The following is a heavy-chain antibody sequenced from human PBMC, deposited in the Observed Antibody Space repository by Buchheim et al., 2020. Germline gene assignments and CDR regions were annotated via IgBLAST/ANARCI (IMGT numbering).Heavy chain of an antibody. CDR3: ASQYYYDSSGYPDY. CDR2: IYYSGST. J-gene: IGHJ4*02. D-gene: IGHD3-22*01. CDR1: GGSISSYY. Sequence: QVQLQESGPGLVKPSETLSLTCTVSGGSISSYYWSWIRQPPGKGLEWIGYIYYSGSTNYNPSIKSRVTISVDTSKNQFSLKLSSVTAADTAVYYCASQYYYDSSGYPDYWGQGTL. V-gene: IGHV4-59*01.